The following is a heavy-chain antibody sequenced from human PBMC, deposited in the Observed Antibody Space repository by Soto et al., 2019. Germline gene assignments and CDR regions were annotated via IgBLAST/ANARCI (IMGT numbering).Heavy chain of an antibody. CDR3: ARIRRRGYSGYDSDY. D-gene: IGHD5-12*01. CDR1: GFSLSNARMG. V-gene: IGHV2-26*01. CDR2: IFSNDEK. Sequence: QVTLKESGPVLVKPTETLTLTCTVSGFSLSNARMGVSWIRQPPGKALEWLAHIFSNDEKSYSTSLKSTLTISTDTSKSQVVLTMTNMDPVDTATYSCARIRRRGYSGYDSDYCGQGTLVTVSS. J-gene: IGHJ4*02.